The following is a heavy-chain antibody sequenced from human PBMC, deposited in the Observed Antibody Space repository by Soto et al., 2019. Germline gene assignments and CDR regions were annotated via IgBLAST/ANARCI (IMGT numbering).Heavy chain of an antibody. D-gene: IGHD1-20*01. CDR3: ARGRITGTRGRGKGGYFDY. CDR2: IYYSGST. J-gene: IGHJ4*02. V-gene: IGHV4-30-4*01. CDR1: GGSISSGDYY. Sequence: QVQLQESGPGLVKPSQTLSLTCTVSGGSISSGDYYWSWIRQPPGKGLEWIGYIYYSGSTYYNPSLKSRVTISVDTSKNQFSLKLSSVTAAETAVYYCARGRITGTRGRGKGGYFDYWGQGTLVTVSS.